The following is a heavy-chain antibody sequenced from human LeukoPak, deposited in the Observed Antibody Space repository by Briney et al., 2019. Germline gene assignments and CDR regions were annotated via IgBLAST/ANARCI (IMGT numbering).Heavy chain of an antibody. V-gene: IGHV4-59*01. CDR2: IYYSGST. D-gene: IGHD3-10*01. CDR1: GGSISSYY. Sequence: SETLSLTCTVSGGSISSYYWSWIRQPPGKGLEWIGYIYYSGSTNYNPSLKSRVTISVDTSKNQFSLKLSSVTAADTAVYYCARVFLVRGVTPGAFDIWGQGTMVTVSS. J-gene: IGHJ3*02. CDR3: ARVFLVRGVTPGAFDI.